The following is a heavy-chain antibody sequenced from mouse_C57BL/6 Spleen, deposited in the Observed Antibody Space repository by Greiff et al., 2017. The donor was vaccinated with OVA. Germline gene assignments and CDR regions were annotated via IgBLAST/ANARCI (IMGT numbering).Heavy chain of an antibody. CDR2: IYPGSGST. Sequence: QVQLQQPGAELVNPGASVKMSCKASGYTFTSYWITWVKQRPGQGLEWIGDIYPGSGSTNYNEKFKSKATLTVDTSSSTAYMQLSSLTSEDSAVYYCAKEGYYYGGGFAYWGQGTLVTVSA. CDR3: AKEGYYYGGGFAY. V-gene: IGHV1-55*01. CDR1: GYTFTSYW. J-gene: IGHJ3*01. D-gene: IGHD1-1*01.